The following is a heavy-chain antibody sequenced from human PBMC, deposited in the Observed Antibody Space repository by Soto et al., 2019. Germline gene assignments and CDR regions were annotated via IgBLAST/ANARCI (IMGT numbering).Heavy chain of an antibody. V-gene: IGHV1-2*02. CDR1: GYTFTDYY. J-gene: IGHJ1*01. D-gene: IGHD6-6*01. CDR3: AREGSSSSKYFQH. Sequence: ASVKVSCKASGYTFTDYYMHWVRQAPGQGLEWMGWINPTSGGTNYAQRLQGRVTMTRDTSISTAYMELSRLRSDDTAVYYCAREGSSSSKYFQHWGQGTLVTVSS. CDR2: INPTSGGT.